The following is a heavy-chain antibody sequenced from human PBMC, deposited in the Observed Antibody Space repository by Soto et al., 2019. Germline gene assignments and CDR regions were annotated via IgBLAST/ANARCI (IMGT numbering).Heavy chain of an antibody. CDR3: LCSCYYHHSGMYF. Sequence: SETLSLTCAVSGGSISSGGYSWSWIRQPPGKGLEWIGYIYHSGSTYYNPSLKSRVTISVDRSKNQFSLKLSSVTAADTAVYYFLCSCYYHHSGMYFWGQGSTVPVSS. CDR1: GGSISSGGYS. V-gene: IGHV4-30-2*01. J-gene: IGHJ6*02. CDR2: IYHSGST. D-gene: IGHD3-22*01.